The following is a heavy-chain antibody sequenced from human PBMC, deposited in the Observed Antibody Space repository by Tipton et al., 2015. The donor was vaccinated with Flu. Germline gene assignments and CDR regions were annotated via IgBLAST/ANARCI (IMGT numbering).Heavy chain of an antibody. J-gene: IGHJ3*02. V-gene: IGHV4-4*07. CDR3: ASYFDWLGAFDI. D-gene: IGHD3-9*01. CDR1: GGSISSYY. Sequence: TLSLTCTVSGGSISSYYWSWIRQPAGKGLEWIGRIYTSGSTNYNPSLKSRATMSVDTSKNQFSLKLSSVTAADTAVYYCASYFDWLGAFDIWGQGTMVTVSS. CDR2: IYTSGST.